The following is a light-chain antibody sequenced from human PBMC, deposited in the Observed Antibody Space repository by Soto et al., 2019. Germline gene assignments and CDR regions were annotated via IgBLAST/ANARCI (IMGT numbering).Light chain of an antibody. CDR3: ATWDDSLNGFYV. J-gene: IGLJ1*01. CDR2: RNN. V-gene: IGLV1-47*01. Sequence: QSALTQPPSASRTPGQGDTISCSGSTSKLRSNYVYWHQQLPGTAPKLLSYRNNQRPSGVPDRFSGSKSGTSASLAISGLRSDDEADYFCATWDDSLNGFYVFGTGTKVTVL. CDR1: TSKLRSNY.